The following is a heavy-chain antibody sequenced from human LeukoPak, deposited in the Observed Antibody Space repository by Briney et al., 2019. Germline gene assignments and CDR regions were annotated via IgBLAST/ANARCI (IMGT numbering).Heavy chain of an antibody. D-gene: IGHD3-3*01. Sequence: SETLSLTCTVSGGSISSSDSYWGWIRQPPGKGLEWIGNIYYSGTTYYNPSLKSRVTISVDTSKNHFSLKLSSVTAADTAMYYCARGITIFEIDYWGQGTLVTVAS. CDR1: GGSISSSDSY. CDR2: IYYSGTT. CDR3: ARGITIFEIDY. J-gene: IGHJ4*02. V-gene: IGHV4-39*07.